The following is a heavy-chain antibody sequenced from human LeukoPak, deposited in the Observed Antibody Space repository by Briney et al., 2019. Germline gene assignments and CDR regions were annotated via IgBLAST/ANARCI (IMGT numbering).Heavy chain of an antibody. CDR1: GGSISSYY. CDR3: ARHESDSWRAGHCYYGMDV. CDR2: IYYSGST. D-gene: IGHD5-12*01. Sequence: SETLSLTCTVSGGSISSYYWSWIRQPPGKGLEWIGYIYYSGSTNYNPSLKSRVTISVDTSKNQFSLKLSSVTAADTAVYYCARHESDSWRAGHCYYGMDVWGQGTTVTVSS. J-gene: IGHJ6*02. V-gene: IGHV4-59*08.